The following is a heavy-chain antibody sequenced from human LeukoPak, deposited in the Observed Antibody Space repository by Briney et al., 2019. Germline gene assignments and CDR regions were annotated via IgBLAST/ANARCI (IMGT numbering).Heavy chain of an antibody. V-gene: IGHV1-2*02. CDR3: AREGSGTGDGFDP. D-gene: IGHD7-27*01. CDR2: INPNSGGT. J-gene: IGHJ5*02. Sequence: ASVKVSCKTSEYTFTGYYMHWVRLAPGQGLEWMGWINPNSGGTNYAQKFQGRVTMTRDTSISTAYMELSRLRSDDTAVYYCAREGSGTGDGFDPWGQGTLVTVSS. CDR1: EYTFTGYY.